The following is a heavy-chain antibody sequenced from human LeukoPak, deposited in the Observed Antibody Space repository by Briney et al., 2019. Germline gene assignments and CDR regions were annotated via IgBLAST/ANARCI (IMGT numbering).Heavy chain of an antibody. CDR1: GFTLISIG. CDR2: IKQDGSEK. V-gene: IGHV3-7*01. Sequence: GGPLSFSCAASGFTLISIGLAWFAQAPGKGLKWLPNIKQDGSEKYYVDSVKGRFTISRDNAKNSLYLQMNSLRAEDTAVYYCARDSYYDFWSGYYEPWGKGTTVTVSS. CDR3: ARDSYYDFWSGYYEP. J-gene: IGHJ6*04. D-gene: IGHD3-3*01.